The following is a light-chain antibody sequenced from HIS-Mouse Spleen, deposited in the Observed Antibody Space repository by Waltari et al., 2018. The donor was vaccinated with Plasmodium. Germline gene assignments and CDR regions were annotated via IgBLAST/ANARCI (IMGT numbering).Light chain of an antibody. J-gene: IGKJ1*01. Sequence: DIQMTQSPSSLSASVGDRVTITCRASQSISSYLNWYQQKPGRAPKLLIYAASSLQSGVTSRFSGSGSGTDFTLTISSMQPEDVATYYGQKSYSTWTFGQGTKVEIK. CDR1: QSISSY. V-gene: IGKV1-39*01. CDR3: QKSYSTWT. CDR2: AAS.